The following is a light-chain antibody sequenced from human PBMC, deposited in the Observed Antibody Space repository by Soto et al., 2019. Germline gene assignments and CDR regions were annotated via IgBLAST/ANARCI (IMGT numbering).Light chain of an antibody. V-gene: IGKV3-20*01. CDR1: ESVNSNY. Sequence: IVLTQSPGTLCLPPGEGATLSCRASESVNSNYLAWYQQRPGQAPRLLIFDASSRATGIPDRFSGSGSGTDFTLTINRLEPEDSAVYYCQQYGRPPTFGPGTKVDIK. J-gene: IGKJ1*01. CDR3: QQYGRPPT. CDR2: DAS.